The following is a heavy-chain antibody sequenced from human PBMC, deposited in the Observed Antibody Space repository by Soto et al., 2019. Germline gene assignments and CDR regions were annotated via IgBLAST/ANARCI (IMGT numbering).Heavy chain of an antibody. CDR3: ARGYSPALGAPWARVNWFDP. Sequence: SAALSPTCNASGGFIYTSIWYWLRPPPGGGLGWIGYIYYSGSTNYNPSLKSRVTMSVDTSRNQLSLNLTSVTAADTAVYYCARGYSPALGAPWARVNWFDPWGQGTLVTVSS. CDR2: IYYSGST. J-gene: IGHJ5*02. CDR1: GGFIYTSI. D-gene: IGHD1-26*01. V-gene: IGHV4-59*01.